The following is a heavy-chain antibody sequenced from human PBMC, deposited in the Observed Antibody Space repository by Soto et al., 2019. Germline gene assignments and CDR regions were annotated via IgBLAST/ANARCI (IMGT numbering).Heavy chain of an antibody. CDR2: IRSKAYGGTT. Sequence: NPGGSLRLSCTASGFTFGDYAMSWFRQAPGKGLEWVGFIRSKAYGGTTEYAASVKGRFTISRDDSKNTVYLEMYSLKTEDTAVYYCITDRNNWNDARFDHWGQGTLVTVSS. CDR3: ITDRNNWNDARFDH. V-gene: IGHV3-49*05. CDR1: GFTFGDYA. D-gene: IGHD1-20*01. J-gene: IGHJ4*02.